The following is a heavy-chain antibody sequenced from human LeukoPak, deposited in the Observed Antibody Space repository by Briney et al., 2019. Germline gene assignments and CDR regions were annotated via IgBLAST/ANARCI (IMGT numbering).Heavy chain of an antibody. D-gene: IGHD3-22*01. CDR2: ISSGSSYI. V-gene: IGHV3-21*01. J-gene: IGHJ4*02. CDR1: GFTFTTYS. Sequence: GGSLRLSCAASGFTFTTYSMNWVRQAPGKGLEWVSSISSGSSYIYYADSAKGRFTISRDNAKNSLYLQMNSLRAEDTAVYYCARDGRRYDTTGYYPLFDYWGQGTLVTVSS. CDR3: ARDGRRYDTTGYYPLFDY.